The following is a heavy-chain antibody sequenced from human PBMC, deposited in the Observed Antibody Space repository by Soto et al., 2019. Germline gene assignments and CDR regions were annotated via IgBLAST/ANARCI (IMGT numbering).Heavy chain of an antibody. V-gene: IGHV3-30-3*01. Sequence: PGGSLRLSCAASRFTFSSYAMHWVRQAPGNGLEWVAVISYDGSNKYYADSVKGRFTISRDNSKNTLYLQMNSLRAEDTAVYYCAREYDILTGYYPPPSLGPPSDGMDVWGQGTTVTVSS. J-gene: IGHJ6*02. D-gene: IGHD3-9*01. CDR1: RFTFSSYA. CDR3: AREYDILTGYYPPPSLGPPSDGMDV. CDR2: ISYDGSNK.